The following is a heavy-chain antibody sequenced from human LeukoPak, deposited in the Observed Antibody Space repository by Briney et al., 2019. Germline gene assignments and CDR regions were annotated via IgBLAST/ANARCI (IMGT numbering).Heavy chain of an antibody. Sequence: PSETLSLTCTVSGGSISSSSYYWGGIRQPPGKGLEWIGSIYYSGSTYYTPSLKSRVTISVDTSKNQFSLKLSSVTAADTAVYYCARRAMVRGGTYFDYWGQGTLVTVSS. J-gene: IGHJ4*02. CDR1: GGSISSSSYY. D-gene: IGHD3-10*01. CDR3: ARRAMVRGGTYFDY. CDR2: IYYSGST. V-gene: IGHV4-39*01.